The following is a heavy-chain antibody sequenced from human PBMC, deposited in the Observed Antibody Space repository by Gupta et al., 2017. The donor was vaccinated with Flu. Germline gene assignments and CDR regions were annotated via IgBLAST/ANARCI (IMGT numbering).Heavy chain of an antibody. V-gene: IGHV4-34*01. D-gene: IGHD6-19*01. CDR2: INHSGST. J-gene: IGHJ4*02. Sequence: QVQLQQWGAGLLKPSETLSLTCAVYGGSFSGYYWSWIRQPPGKGLEWIGEINHSGSTNYNPSLKSRVTISVDTSKNQFSLKLSSVTAADTAVYYCARGRPNIAVAGIKGRKYYFDYWGQGTLVTVSS. CDR1: GGSFSGYY. CDR3: ARGRPNIAVAGIKGRKYYFDY.